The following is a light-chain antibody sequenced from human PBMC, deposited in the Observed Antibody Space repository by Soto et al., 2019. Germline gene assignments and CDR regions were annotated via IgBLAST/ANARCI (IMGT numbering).Light chain of an antibody. CDR1: QSITSY. CDR2: DVS. V-gene: IGKV1-39*01. Sequence: DIQMTQSPSSLSASVGDRVTITCRASQSITSYLNWYQQKPGKAPKLLIYDVSSFQGGVPSRFSGSGSGTDFTLTISSLQPEDFAIYYCQQSDISPLTFGGGTKVEIK. CDR3: QQSDISPLT. J-gene: IGKJ4*01.